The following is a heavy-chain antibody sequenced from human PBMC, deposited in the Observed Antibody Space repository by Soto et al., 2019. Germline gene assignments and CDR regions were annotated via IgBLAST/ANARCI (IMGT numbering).Heavy chain of an antibody. CDR3: ASRYSEFWSGIRSAPKSFDY. CDR2: ITHSGST. D-gene: IGHD3-3*01. J-gene: IGHJ4*02. Sequence: QVHLQQWGAGLLKPSETLSLTCAVYGGSFSGYYWSWIRQPPGKGLEWIGEITHSGSTYNPSLNSGVTISVDTSKNQFSLKLTSVSAADTAVYFCASRYSEFWSGIRSAPKSFDYWGQGTLVSVSS. CDR1: GGSFSGYY. V-gene: IGHV4-34*01.